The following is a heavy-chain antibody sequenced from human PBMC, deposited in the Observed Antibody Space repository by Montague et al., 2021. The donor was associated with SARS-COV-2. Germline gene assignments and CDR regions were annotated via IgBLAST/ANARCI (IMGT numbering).Heavy chain of an antibody. V-gene: IGHV6-1*01. D-gene: IGHD3-22*01. Sequence: CAISGDSDSSNSAARNWIRQSPSRGLEWLGGTYYRSKWYNDYAVSVKSRITINPDTSKNQFSLQLNSVTPEDTAVYYCARGSSGYYTPRPFDYWGQGTLVTVSS. CDR1: GDSDSSNSAA. CDR3: ARGSSGYYTPRPFDY. CDR2: TYYRSKWYN. J-gene: IGHJ4*02.